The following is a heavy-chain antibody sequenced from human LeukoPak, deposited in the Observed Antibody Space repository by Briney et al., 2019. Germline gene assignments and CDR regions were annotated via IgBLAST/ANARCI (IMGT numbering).Heavy chain of an antibody. CDR1: GGTFSSYA. CDR3: ARDWTRDSSGYTGS. D-gene: IGHD3-22*01. CDR2: IIPILGIA. V-gene: IGHV1-69*04. J-gene: IGHJ5*02. Sequence: SVKVSCKASGGTFSSYAISWVRQAPGQGLEWMGRIIPILGIANYAQKFQGRVTITADKSTSTAYMELSSLRSEDTAVYYCARDWTRDSSGYTGSWGQGTLVTVSS.